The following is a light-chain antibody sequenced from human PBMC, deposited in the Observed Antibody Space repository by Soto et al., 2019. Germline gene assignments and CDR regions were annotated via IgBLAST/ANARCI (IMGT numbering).Light chain of an antibody. CDR3: QKYDSDPRT. J-gene: IGKJ1*01. Sequence: DIQITQSPSSLSASVGDRVTITCRASQGISNFLAWYQQKPGKVPKLLIYGSSTLQAGVPSRFSGSGSGTDFTLTISSXQPEDVATYYCQKYDSDPRTFGQGTKVDIK. CDR1: QGISNF. CDR2: GSS. V-gene: IGKV1-27*01.